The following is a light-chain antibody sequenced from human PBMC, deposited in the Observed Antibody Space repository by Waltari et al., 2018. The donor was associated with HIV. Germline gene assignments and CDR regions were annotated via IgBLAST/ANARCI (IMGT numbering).Light chain of an antibody. CDR1: QGISNS. V-gene: IGKV1-NL1*01. CDR2: AAS. Sequence: DIQMTQSPSSLSASVGDRVTITCRASQGISNSLAWYQQKPGKAPKLLLYAASRLESGVPSRFSGSGSGTDYTLTISSLQPEDFATYYCQQYYSHPGLTFGGGTKVEIK. J-gene: IGKJ4*01. CDR3: QQYYSHPGLT.